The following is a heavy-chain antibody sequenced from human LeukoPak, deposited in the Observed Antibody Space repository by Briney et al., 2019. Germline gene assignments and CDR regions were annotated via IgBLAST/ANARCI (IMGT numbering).Heavy chain of an antibody. CDR2: ISGSGAGT. J-gene: IGHJ4*02. CDR3: AKDDDYGGNPVFDY. D-gene: IGHD4-23*01. CDR1: GISFTSYA. V-gene: IGHV3-23*01. Sequence: GGSLRLSCAASGISFTSYAMNWVRQAPGKGLEWVSVISGSGAGTYYADSVRGRFTISRDNSKNTLYLQMNNLSADDTAVYYCAKDDDYGGNPVFDYWGQGTLVTVSS.